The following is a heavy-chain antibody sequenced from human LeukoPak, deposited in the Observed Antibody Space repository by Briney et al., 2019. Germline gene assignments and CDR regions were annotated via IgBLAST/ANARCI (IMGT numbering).Heavy chain of an antibody. V-gene: IGHV3-30*18. CDR3: AKGSSDWSGPTGVFDY. CDR1: GFTFSSYG. CDR2: ISYDGSNK. D-gene: IGHD6-19*01. J-gene: IGHJ4*02. Sequence: PGRSLRLSCAASGFTFSSYGMHWVRQAPGKGLEWVAVISYDGSNKYYADSVKGRFTISRDNSKNTLYLQMNSLRAEDTAVYYCAKGSSDWSGPTGVFDYWGQGTLVTGSS.